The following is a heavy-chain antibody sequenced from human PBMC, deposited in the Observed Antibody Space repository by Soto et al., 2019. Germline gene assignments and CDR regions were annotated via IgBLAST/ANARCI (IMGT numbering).Heavy chain of an antibody. CDR2: IIPIFDTA. J-gene: IGHJ6*02. CDR3: AKTRSVSGSYSSDGIDV. V-gene: IGHV1-69*13. CDR1: GGTFSSYA. D-gene: IGHD1-26*01. Sequence: GASVKVSCKASGGTFSSYAISWVRQAPGQGLEWMGGIIPIFDTANYAQKFQGRVTITADESTSTAYMELSSLRAEDTALYYCAKTRSVSGSYSSDGIDVWGQGTTVTVSS.